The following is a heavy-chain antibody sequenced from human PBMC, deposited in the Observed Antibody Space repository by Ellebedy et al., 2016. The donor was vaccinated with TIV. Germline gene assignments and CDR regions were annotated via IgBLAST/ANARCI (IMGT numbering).Heavy chain of an antibody. V-gene: IGHV5-51*01. J-gene: IGHJ4*02. CDR1: GYNFATYW. CDR3: AAYTKWGTTYYFDY. CDR2: IYPDDSDT. D-gene: IGHD7-27*01. Sequence: GESLKISCQGSGYNFATYWIAWVRQMPGTGLEWMGIIYPDDSDTTYSPSFQGQVTISVDKSINTAFLVWSSLKASDTAMYYCAAYTKWGTTYYFDYWGQGTLVTVSS.